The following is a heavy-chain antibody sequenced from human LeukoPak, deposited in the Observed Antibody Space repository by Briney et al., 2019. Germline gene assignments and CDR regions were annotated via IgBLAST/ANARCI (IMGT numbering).Heavy chain of an antibody. Sequence: GGSLRLSCAASGFTFSSYAMSWVRQAPGKGLEWVSAISGSGGSTYYADSVKGRFTISRDNSKNTLYLQMNSLRAEDTALYYCAKDAVAGTYYYYYMDVWGKGTTVTISS. CDR1: GFTFSSYA. CDR3: AKDAVAGTYYYYYMDV. J-gene: IGHJ6*03. CDR2: ISGSGGST. V-gene: IGHV3-23*01. D-gene: IGHD6-13*01.